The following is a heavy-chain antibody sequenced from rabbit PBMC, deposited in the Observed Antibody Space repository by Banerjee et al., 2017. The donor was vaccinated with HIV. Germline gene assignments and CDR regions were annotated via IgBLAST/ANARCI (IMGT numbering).Heavy chain of an antibody. J-gene: IGHJ4*01. Sequence: QEQLEESGGDLVKPGGSLTLTCKASGLDFGSSYWICWVRQAPGKGLEWIGCIYTGSGATYYASWVNGRFTISRSTSLNTVDLKMTSLTVADTATYFCARDLAGVIGWNFNLWGPGTLVTVS. CDR3: ARDLAGVIGWNFNL. CDR1: GLDFGSSYW. CDR2: IYTGSGAT. V-gene: IGHV1S43*01. D-gene: IGHD4-1*01.